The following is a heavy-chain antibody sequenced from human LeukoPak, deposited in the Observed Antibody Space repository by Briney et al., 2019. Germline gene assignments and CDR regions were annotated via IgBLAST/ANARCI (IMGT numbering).Heavy chain of an antibody. CDR3: ARHSYYDFLWDY. Sequence: SETLSLTCTVSGGSISSGSYYWRWLRQPAGMGLKWLGRIYTSGSTNYNPSLKSRATISVDTSKNQFSLKLSSVTAADTAVYYCARHSYYDFLWDYWGQGTLVTVSS. CDR1: GGSISSGSYY. CDR2: IYTSGST. J-gene: IGHJ4*02. V-gene: IGHV4-61*02. D-gene: IGHD3-3*01.